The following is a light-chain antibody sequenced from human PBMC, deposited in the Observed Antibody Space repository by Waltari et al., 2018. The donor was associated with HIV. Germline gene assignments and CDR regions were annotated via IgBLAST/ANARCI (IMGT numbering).Light chain of an antibody. CDR3: AAWDDSLSGSYV. J-gene: IGLJ1*01. Sequence: QSVLTQPPSASGTPGPRVTLSCSETSFNVGRNFVSWYHQLPGTAPKVLIFRDNQRPSGVPDRFSGSKSGASASLAISGLRSEDEADYYCAAWDDSLSGSYVFGPGTKVTVL. CDR1: SFNVGRNF. CDR2: RDN. V-gene: IGLV1-47*01.